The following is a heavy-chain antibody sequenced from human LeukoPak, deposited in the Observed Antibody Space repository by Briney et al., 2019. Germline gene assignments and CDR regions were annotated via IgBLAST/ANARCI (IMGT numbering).Heavy chain of an antibody. D-gene: IGHD2-2*01. CDR3: ACQGGYCSSTSCSEESIIRY. J-gene: IGHJ4*02. CDR2: IFHSGGT. CDR1: GGSISSDGVY. Sequence: PSETLSLTCTVSGGSISSDGVYWGWVRQPPGKGLEWIGSIFHSGGTNYNPSLKSRVTISVDTSKNQFSLKLSSVTAADTAVYYCACQGGYCSSTSCSEESIIRYWGQGTLVTVSS. V-gene: IGHV4-39*07.